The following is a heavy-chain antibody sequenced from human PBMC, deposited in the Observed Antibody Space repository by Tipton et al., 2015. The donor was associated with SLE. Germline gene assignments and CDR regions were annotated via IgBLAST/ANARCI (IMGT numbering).Heavy chain of an antibody. V-gene: IGHV4-31*03. J-gene: IGHJ6*04. D-gene: IGHD1-7*01. CDR3: ARATDWNLSPDV. CDR2: IYYSGHT. CDR1: GGSISSGGYY. Sequence: TLSLTCTVSGGSISSGGYYWTWIRQLPGKGLEWIGYIYYSGHTYYNPSLGSRLTISVDTSKDQFSLRLTSVTAADTAVYYCARATDWNLSPDVWGKGTTVTVSS.